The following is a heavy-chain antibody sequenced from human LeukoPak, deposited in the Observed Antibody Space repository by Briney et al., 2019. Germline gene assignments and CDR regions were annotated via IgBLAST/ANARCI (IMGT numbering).Heavy chain of an antibody. CDR1: GYTFTSYG. CDR3: ARDPSDKIAVAGFYYYYGMDV. CDR2: ISAYNGNT. Sequence: ASVKVSCKASGYTFTSYGTSWVRQAPGQGLEWMGWISAYNGNTNYAQKLQGRVTMTTDTSTSTAYMELRSLRSDDTVVYYCARDPSDKIAVAGFYYYYGMDVWGQGTTVTVSS. J-gene: IGHJ6*02. V-gene: IGHV1-18*01. D-gene: IGHD6-19*01.